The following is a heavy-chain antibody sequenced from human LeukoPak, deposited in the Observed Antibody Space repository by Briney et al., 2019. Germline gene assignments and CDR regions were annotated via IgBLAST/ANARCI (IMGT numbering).Heavy chain of an antibody. Sequence: PGGSLRLSCAASGFTFDDYGMSWGRQAPGKGVEWVSGINWNGGSTVYADSVKGRFTISRDNAKNSLYLQMNSLRAEDTALYYCAREKIDYYGSRDYWGQGTLVTVSS. V-gene: IGHV3-20*04. CDR1: GFTFDDYG. J-gene: IGHJ4*02. D-gene: IGHD3-10*01. CDR3: AREKIDYYGSRDY. CDR2: INWNGGST.